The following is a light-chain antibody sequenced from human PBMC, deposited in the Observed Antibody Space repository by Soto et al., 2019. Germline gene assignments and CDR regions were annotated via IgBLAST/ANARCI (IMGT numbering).Light chain of an antibody. CDR3: QKYNSAPRT. Sequence: DIQMTQSRASLFASVGDRVTITCRASQGISNYLAWYQQKPGKVPKLLIYAASTLQSGVPSRFSGSGSGTDFTLTISSLQPEDVATYYCQKYNSAPRTFGQGTKVEIK. V-gene: IGKV1-27*01. CDR1: QGISNY. J-gene: IGKJ1*01. CDR2: AAS.